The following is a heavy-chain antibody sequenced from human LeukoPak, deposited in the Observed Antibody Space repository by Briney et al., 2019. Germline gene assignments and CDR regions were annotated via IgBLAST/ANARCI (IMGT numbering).Heavy chain of an antibody. CDR2: IKQDGSEK. D-gene: IGHD6-19*01. CDR1: GFTFSSYW. CDR3: ARDSSGWYYFDY. V-gene: IGHV3-7*01. J-gene: IGHJ4*02. Sequence: GGSLRLSCAASGFTFSSYWMSWVRQAPGKGLEWVANIKQDGSEKYYVDSVKGRFAISRDNAKNSLYLQLNSLRAEDTAVYYCARDSSGWYYFDYWGQGTLVTVSS.